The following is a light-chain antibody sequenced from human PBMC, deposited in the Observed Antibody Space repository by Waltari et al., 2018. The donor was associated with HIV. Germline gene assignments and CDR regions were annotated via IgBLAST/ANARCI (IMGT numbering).Light chain of an antibody. CDR1: QNIRSN. V-gene: IGKV1-39*01. Sequence: DIQMTQSPSSLSASVGDRVTITCRASQNIRSNLNWYQQKPGKAPNLLIYAASSLQSGVPSRFSGSGSGTEFTLTISSLQSEDFAVYYCHQYDNWPPWTFGQGTKVEIK. CDR3: HQYDNWPPWT. J-gene: IGKJ1*01. CDR2: AAS.